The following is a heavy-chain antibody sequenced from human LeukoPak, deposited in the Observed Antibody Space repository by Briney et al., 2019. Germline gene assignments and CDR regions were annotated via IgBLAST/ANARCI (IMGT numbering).Heavy chain of an antibody. CDR1: GGTFSSYA. V-gene: IGHV1-69*13. CDR2: IIPIFGTA. CDR3: ASIVAVGCSGGSCYPRVNYFDY. Sequence: SVKVSCKASGGTFSSYAISWVRQAPGQGLEWMGGIIPIFGTANYAQKFQGRVTITADESTSIAYMELSSLRSEDTAVYYCASIVAVGCSGGSCYPRVNYFDYWGQGTLVTVSS. J-gene: IGHJ4*02. D-gene: IGHD2-15*01.